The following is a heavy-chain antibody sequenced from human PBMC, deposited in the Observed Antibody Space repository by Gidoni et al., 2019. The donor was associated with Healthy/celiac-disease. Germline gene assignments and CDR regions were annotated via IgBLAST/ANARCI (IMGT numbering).Heavy chain of an antibody. CDR2: INAGNGNT. V-gene: IGHV1-3*01. J-gene: IGHJ5*02. CDR1: GYTFTSYA. D-gene: IGHD1-26*01. CDR3: ARWESVVGARGYNWFDP. Sequence: QVQLVQSGAAVKKPGASVKVSCKASGYTFTSYAMHWVRQATGQRLEWMGWINAGNGNTKYSQKFQGRVTITRDTSASTAYMELSSLRSEDTAVYYCARWESVVGARGYNWFDPWGQGTLVTVSS.